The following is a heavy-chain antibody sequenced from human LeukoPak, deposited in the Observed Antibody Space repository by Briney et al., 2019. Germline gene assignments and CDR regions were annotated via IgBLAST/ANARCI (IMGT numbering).Heavy chain of an antibody. CDR2: IKQDGSEK. J-gene: IGHJ4*02. CDR1: EFTFSSYW. V-gene: IGHV3-7*03. Sequence: GGSLRLSCAASEFTFSSYWMSWVRQAPGKGLEWVANIKQDGSEKYYVDSVKGRFTISRDNAKNSLYLQMNSLRAEDTAVYYCAGGLHWGQGTLVTVSS. CDR3: AGGLH. D-gene: IGHD2-15*01.